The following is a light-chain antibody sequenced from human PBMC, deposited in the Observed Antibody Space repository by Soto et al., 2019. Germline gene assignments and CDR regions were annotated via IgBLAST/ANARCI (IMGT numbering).Light chain of an antibody. Sequence: QSVLTQPASVSGSPGQSIAISCTGTSGDIGTYNLVSWYQQHPGKAPKLMISEVNKRPSGVSDRFSGSKSGDTASLTISGLRTEDEADYYCCSFAASGTGVFGTGTKLTVL. J-gene: IGLJ1*01. CDR2: EVN. CDR3: CSFAASGTGV. CDR1: SGDIGTYNL. V-gene: IGLV2-23*02.